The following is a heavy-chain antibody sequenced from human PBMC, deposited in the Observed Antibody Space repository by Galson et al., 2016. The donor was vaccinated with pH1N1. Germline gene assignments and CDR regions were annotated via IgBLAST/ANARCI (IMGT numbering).Heavy chain of an antibody. CDR1: GFTFSNDA. CDR3: TKDTDEMVGSSSN. V-gene: IGHV3-23*01. J-gene: IGHJ4*02. D-gene: IGHD1-26*01. Sequence: SLRLSCAASGFTFSNDAMSWVRQAPAKRLEWVSTVGRSGHNTHYTDSVRGRFTISRDNSRNTLYLQMNSLGAEDTAVYFCTKDTDEMVGSSSNWGQGALVTVSS. CDR2: VGRSGHNT.